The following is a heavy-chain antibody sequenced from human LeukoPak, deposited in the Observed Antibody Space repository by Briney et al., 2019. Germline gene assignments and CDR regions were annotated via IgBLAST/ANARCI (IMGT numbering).Heavy chain of an antibody. CDR2: INLSGGST. CDR3: ARDGSSSAQRMFYYYYMDV. J-gene: IGHJ6*03. V-gene: IGHV1-46*01. CDR1: GYTFTSYY. Sequence: ASVKVSCKASGYTFTSYYMHWVRQAPGKGFEGREIINLSGGSTSYAQKFQGRVTMTRDMSTSTVYMELSSLRSEDTAVYYCARDGSSSAQRMFYYYYMDVWGKGTTVTVSS. D-gene: IGHD6-13*01.